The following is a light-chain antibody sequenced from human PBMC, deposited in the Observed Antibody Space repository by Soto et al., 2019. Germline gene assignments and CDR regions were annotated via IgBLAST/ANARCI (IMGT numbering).Light chain of an antibody. J-gene: IGKJ5*01. Sequence: EVVLTQSPGTLSLSPGERATLXXRASQSVAANYLAWDQQKRGKAPRXXSDWASSRATCSPDMFSGSGSVTDFTLTSSRLEPEDFATYSCQQSYRIPLTFGQGTRLEIK. CDR2: WAS. V-gene: IGKV3-20*01. CDR1: QSVAANY. CDR3: QQSYRIPLT.